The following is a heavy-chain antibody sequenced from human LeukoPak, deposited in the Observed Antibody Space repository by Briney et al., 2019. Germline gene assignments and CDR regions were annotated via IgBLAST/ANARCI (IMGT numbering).Heavy chain of an antibody. CDR2: ISSSSSYI. D-gene: IGHD3-9*01. J-gene: IGHJ4*02. V-gene: IGHV3-21*01. CDR1: GFTFSSYS. CDR3: ARDLTGEYYFDY. Sequence: GGSLRLSCAASGFTFSSYSMNWVRQAPGRGLGWVSSISSSSSYIYYADSVKGRFTISRDNAKNSLYLQMNSLRAEDTAVYYCARDLTGEYYFDYWGQGTLVTVSS.